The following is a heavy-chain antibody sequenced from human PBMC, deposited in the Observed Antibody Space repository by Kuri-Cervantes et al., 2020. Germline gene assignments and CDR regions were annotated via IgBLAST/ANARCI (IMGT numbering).Heavy chain of an antibody. V-gene: IGHV3-13*01. CDR1: GFTFSSYD. Sequence: GESLKISCAASGFTFSSYDMHWVRQATGKGLEWVSAIGTAGDTYYPGSVKGRFTISRENAKNSLYLQMNSLRAGDTAVYYCASAATYSSSSPLFYWGQGTLVTDSS. J-gene: IGHJ4*02. CDR2: IGTAGDT. D-gene: IGHD6-6*01. CDR3: ASAATYSSSSPLFY.